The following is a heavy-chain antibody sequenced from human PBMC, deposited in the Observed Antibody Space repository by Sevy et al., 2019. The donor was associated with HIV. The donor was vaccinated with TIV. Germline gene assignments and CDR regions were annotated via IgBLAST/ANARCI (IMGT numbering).Heavy chain of an antibody. D-gene: IGHD1-26*01. CDR2: ISVDGSNK. CDR3: TKEGAYSYTTYFDY. J-gene: IGHJ4*01. Sequence: GGSLRLSCAASGFSFSGYAIHWVRQAPGKGLEWVAVISVDGSNKYYADSVKGRFTISRDNSKNTLFLQMNSLRAEDTAVYYCTKEGAYSYTTYFDYWGQGTVVTVSS. CDR1: GFSFSGYA. V-gene: IGHV3-30*18.